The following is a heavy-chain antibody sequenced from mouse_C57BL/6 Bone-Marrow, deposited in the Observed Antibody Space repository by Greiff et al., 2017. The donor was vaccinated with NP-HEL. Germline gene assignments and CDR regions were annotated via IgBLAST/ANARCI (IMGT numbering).Heavy chain of an antibody. V-gene: IGHV5-12*01. CDR3: ATAQATDFDY. CDR2: ISNGGGST. CDR1: GFTFSDYY. J-gene: IGHJ2*01. Sequence: EVQVVESGGGLVQPGGSLKLSCAASGFTFSDYYMYWVRQTPEKRLEWVAYISNGGGSTYYPDTVKGRFTISRDNAKNTLYLQMSRLKSEDTAMYYCATAQATDFDYWGQGTTLTVSS. D-gene: IGHD3-2*02.